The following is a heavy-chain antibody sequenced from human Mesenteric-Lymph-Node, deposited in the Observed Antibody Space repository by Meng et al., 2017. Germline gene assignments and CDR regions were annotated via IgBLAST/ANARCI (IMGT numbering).Heavy chain of an antibody. Sequence: QVQRPGPGPGLAKPSATLALTCTVSGGSISSYYWSWIRQPPGKGLEWIGHIYYSGSTNYNPSLKSRVTISVDTSKNQFSLKLSSVTATDTAVYYCARQSGYFDYWGQGTLVTVSS. CDR2: IYYSGST. CDR1: GGSISSYY. J-gene: IGHJ4*02. V-gene: IGHV4-59*08. CDR3: ARQSGYFDY. D-gene: IGHD3-10*01.